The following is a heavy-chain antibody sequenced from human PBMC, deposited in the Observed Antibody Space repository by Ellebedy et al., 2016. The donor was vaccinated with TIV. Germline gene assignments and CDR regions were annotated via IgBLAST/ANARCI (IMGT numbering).Heavy chain of an antibody. CDR1: GFTFSDYW. V-gene: IGHV3-7*01. J-gene: IGHJ6*02. Sequence: GESLKISCVASGFTFSDYWMSWVRQAPGKGLEWVASIIGHGSEIHYVDSVKGRFTISRDNAKASLYLQMNSLRTEDTAVYYCARDLLRAYGMDVWGQGTTVTVSS. CDR2: IIGHGSEI. CDR3: ARDLLRAYGMDV.